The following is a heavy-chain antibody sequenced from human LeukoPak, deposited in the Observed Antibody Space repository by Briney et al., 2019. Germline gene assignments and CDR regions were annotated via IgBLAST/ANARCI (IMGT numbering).Heavy chain of an antibody. V-gene: IGHV3-64*01. D-gene: IGHD2-2*02. Sequence: GGSLRLSCAASGFTFSSYAMHWVRQAPGKGREYVSAISSNRGSTYYANSVKGRFTISRDNSKNTLYLQMDSLRAEDMAVYYCARDLYCSSTSCYIDWGQGTLVTVSS. CDR3: ARDLYCSSTSCYID. CDR2: ISSNRGST. J-gene: IGHJ4*02. CDR1: GFTFSSYA.